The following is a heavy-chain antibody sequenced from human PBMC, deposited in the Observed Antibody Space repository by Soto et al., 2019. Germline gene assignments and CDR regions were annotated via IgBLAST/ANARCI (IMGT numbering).Heavy chain of an antibody. CDR1: GASVNSYY. Sequence: QVELQESGPGLVKPSETLSLACSVFGASVNSYYWSWIRQSPGRGLEWIGHIFNSGTIHYNPSLKSRVTMSVDSSKNQVSLKMNSVTAADTAIYYCGRDLLATASARWYIYYGLDVWGQGTAVTVSS. CDR3: GRDLLATASARWYIYYGLDV. CDR2: IFNSGTI. V-gene: IGHV4-59*02. J-gene: IGHJ6*02. D-gene: IGHD6-13*01.